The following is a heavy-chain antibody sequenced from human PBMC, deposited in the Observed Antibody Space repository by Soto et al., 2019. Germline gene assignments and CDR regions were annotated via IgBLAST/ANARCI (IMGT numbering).Heavy chain of an antibody. D-gene: IGHD3-16*01. CDR2: IHYSGSP. CDR3: DGLQSMRLSGLDP. Sequence: QVQLQESGPGLVKPSQTLSLTCTVSGGSISSGDYYWSWIRQPPGKGLEGIGYIHYSGSPYYNPSLHSRVTILVDTSKNQFSLKLIPVTAADTAVYYCDGLQSMRLSGLDPWGQGTLGTVSS. CDR1: GGSISSGDYY. J-gene: IGHJ5*02. V-gene: IGHV4-30-4*01.